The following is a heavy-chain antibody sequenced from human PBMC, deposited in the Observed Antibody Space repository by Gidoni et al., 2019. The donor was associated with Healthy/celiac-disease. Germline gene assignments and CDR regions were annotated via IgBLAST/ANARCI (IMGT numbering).Heavy chain of an antibody. V-gene: IGHV2-26*01. CDR3: ARMEGGYSSGGRDY. CDR1: GFSLSHARMG. Sequence: QVTLKESGPVLVKPTETLTLTCTVSGFSLSHARMGVSWIRQPPGKALEWLAHIFSNDEKSYSTSLKSRLTISKDTSKSQVVLNMTNMDPVDTATDYCARMEGGYSSGGRDYWGQGTLVTVSS. J-gene: IGHJ4*02. D-gene: IGHD6-25*01. CDR2: IFSNDEK.